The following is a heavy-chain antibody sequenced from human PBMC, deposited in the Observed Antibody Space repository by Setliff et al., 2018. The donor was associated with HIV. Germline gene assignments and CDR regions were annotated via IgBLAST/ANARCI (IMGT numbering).Heavy chain of an antibody. D-gene: IGHD6-25*01. J-gene: IGHJ4*02. V-gene: IGHV1-3*01. CDR2: IHAGSGDT. Sequence: GASVKVSCKASGYAFTNNVIHWVRQAPGQRLEWMGWIHAGSGDTQYSQKFQGRVTITRDTSASTAYMDLSSLRSEDTAMYYCARDHPGSGYWGQGTMVTVSS. CDR1: GYAFTNNV. CDR3: ARDHPGSGY.